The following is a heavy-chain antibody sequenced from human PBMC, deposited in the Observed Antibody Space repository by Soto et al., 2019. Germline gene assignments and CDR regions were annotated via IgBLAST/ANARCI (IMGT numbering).Heavy chain of an antibody. CDR1: GFTFSSYA. V-gene: IGHV3-30-3*01. CDR2: IAYDGSNK. J-gene: IGHJ4*02. D-gene: IGHD6-13*01. CDR3: AREHSSSWYPYYFDY. Sequence: QVQLVESGGGVVQPGRSLRLSCAASGFTFSSYAMHWVRQAPGKGLEWVAVIAYDGSNKYYADSVKGRFTISRDNSKNTLYLQMNSLRAEDTAVYYCAREHSSSWYPYYFDYWGQGTLVTVSS.